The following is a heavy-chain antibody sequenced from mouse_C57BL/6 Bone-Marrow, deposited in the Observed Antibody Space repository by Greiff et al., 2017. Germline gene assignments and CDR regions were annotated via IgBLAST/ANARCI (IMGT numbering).Heavy chain of an antibody. V-gene: IGHV6-3*01. CDR1: GFTFSNYW. J-gene: IGHJ1*03. Sequence: EVKLEESGGGLVQPGGSMKLSCVASGFTFSNYWMNWVRQSPEKGLEWVAQIRLKSDNYATPYAESVKGRFTISRDDSKSSVYLQMNNLRAEDTGIYYCSLITTVVYWYFGVWGTGTTVTVSS. D-gene: IGHD1-1*01. CDR2: IRLKSDNYAT. CDR3: SLITTVVYWYFGV.